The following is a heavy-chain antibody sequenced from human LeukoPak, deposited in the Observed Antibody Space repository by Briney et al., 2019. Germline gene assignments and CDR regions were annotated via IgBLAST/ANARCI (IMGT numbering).Heavy chain of an antibody. J-gene: IGHJ4*02. CDR3: AKHYYDSSGFDS. V-gene: IGHV4-4*07. CDR1: GVSISSYY. D-gene: IGHD3-22*01. CDR2: IHSSGNI. Sequence: SETLSLTCTVSGVSISSYYWSWIRQPAGKGLEWIGLIHSSGNINYNPSLKSRVTMSVDASKNQISLKLNSVTAADTAVYFCAKHYYDSSGFDSWGQGTLVTVSS.